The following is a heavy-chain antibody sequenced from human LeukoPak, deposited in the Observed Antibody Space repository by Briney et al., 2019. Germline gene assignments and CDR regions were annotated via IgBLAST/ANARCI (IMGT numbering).Heavy chain of an antibody. CDR1: GFTFSSYW. Sequence: GGSLRLSCAASGFTFSSYWMHCVRQAPGKGLVWVSRINSDGSSTSYADSVRGRFTISRDNAKNTLYLQMNSLRAEDTAVYYCARASRVTSSGWYENDYWGQGTLVTVSS. CDR2: INSDGSST. V-gene: IGHV3-74*01. D-gene: IGHD6-19*01. CDR3: ARASRVTSSGWYENDY. J-gene: IGHJ4*02.